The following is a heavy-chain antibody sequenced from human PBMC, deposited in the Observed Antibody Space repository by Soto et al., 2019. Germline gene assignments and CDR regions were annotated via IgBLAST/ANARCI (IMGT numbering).Heavy chain of an antibody. D-gene: IGHD5-12*01. Sequence: LRLSCAASGFTFSSYAMSWVRQAPGKGLEWVSAISGGGGSTYYADSVKGRFTISRDNSKNTLYLQMNSLRAEDTAVYYCARDQYIVATAQVDYWGQGTLVTVSS. J-gene: IGHJ4*02. CDR1: GFTFSSYA. CDR3: ARDQYIVATAQVDY. V-gene: IGHV3-23*01. CDR2: ISGGGGST.